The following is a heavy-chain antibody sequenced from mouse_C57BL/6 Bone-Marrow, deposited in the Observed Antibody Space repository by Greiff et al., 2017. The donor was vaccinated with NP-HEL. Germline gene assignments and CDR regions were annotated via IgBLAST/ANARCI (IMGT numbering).Heavy chain of an antibody. CDR2: IDPSASYT. V-gene: IGHV1-69*01. J-gene: IGHJ3*01. Sequence: QVQLQQPGAELVMPGASVKLSCKASGYTFTSYWMHWVKQRPGQGLEWIGEIDPSASYTNYNQKFKGKSTLTVDKSSSTAYVQLSSLTSEDAAVYYCARRGYYPAWFAYWGQGTLVTVSA. D-gene: IGHD2-3*01. CDR3: ARRGYYPAWFAY. CDR1: GYTFTSYW.